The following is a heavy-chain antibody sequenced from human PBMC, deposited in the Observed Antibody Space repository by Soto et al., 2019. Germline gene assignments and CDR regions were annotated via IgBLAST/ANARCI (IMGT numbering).Heavy chain of an antibody. J-gene: IGHJ4*02. CDR3: ARGDSGYQKSHFDY. CDR2: INPNSGGT. D-gene: IGHD5-12*01. CDR1: GYTFTGYY. Sequence: ASVKVSCKSSGYTFTGYYMHWVRQAPGQGLEWMGWINPNSGGTNYAQKFQGRVTMTRDTSISTAYMELSRLRSDDTAVYYCARGDSGYQKSHFDYWGQGTLVIVSA. V-gene: IGHV1-2*02.